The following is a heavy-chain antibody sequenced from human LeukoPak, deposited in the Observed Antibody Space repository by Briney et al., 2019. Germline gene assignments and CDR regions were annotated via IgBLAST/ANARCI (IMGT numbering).Heavy chain of an antibody. J-gene: IGHJ4*02. V-gene: IGHV1-24*01. CDR1: GYTLTELS. Sequence: ASVKVSCKVSGYTLTELSMHWVRKAPGKGLGWMGGFDPEDGETIYAQKFQGRVTMTEDTSTDTAYMELSSLISEDTAVYYCATNWVVRGVTFDYWGQGTLVTVSS. D-gene: IGHD3-10*01. CDR3: ATNWVVRGVTFDY. CDR2: FDPEDGET.